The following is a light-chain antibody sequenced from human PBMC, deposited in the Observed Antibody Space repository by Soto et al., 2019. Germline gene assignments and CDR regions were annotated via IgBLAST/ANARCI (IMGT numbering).Light chain of an antibody. CDR3: QYGGA. Sequence: EVLLTQSPATLSLSPGERATLSCRAGQSISYYLAWYQQKPGQAPRLLMYDASERATDIPARFSGSGSGTDFTLTISSLEPDDFAVYYCQYGGAVGPGTKVEIK. J-gene: IGKJ3*01. CDR2: DAS. V-gene: IGKV3-11*01. CDR1: QSISYY.